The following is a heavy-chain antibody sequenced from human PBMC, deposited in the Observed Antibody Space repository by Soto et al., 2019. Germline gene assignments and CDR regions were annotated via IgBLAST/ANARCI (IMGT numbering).Heavy chain of an antibody. V-gene: IGHV3-11*01. D-gene: IGHD6-25*01. Sequence: PGGCLRLSCSASGFTFSDYDVSWIRQAPGKGLEWVSYISSSGGTIYYADSVKGRFTISRDNAKNSLYLQMNSLRAEDTAVYYCARHSTGEDVWGQGTTVTVSS. CDR3: ARHSTGEDV. CDR2: ISSSGGTI. CDR1: GFTFSDYD. J-gene: IGHJ6*02.